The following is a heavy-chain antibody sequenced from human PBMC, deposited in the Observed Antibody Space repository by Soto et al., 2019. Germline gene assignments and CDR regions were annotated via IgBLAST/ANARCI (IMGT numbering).Heavy chain of an antibody. J-gene: IGHJ4*02. CDR1: GFTFDDYS. CDR2: ISWNSGTI. CDR3: ARRIATXSFPFDY. D-gene: IGHD6-13*01. Sequence: GGSLRLSCVASGFTFDDYSMHWVRQPPGKGLEWVSSISWNSGTIGYADSVKGRFTISRDNAKSSLFLQMNSLRREDTAFYYCARRIATXSFPFDYWGRGTLVTVSS. V-gene: IGHV3-9*01.